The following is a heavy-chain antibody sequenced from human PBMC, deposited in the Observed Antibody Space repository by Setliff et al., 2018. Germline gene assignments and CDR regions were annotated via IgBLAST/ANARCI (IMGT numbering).Heavy chain of an antibody. CDR3: VREGVDTRSSTDYRYYMDV. J-gene: IGHJ6*03. V-gene: IGHV1-69*05. D-gene: IGHD5-18*01. Sequence: ASVKVSCKASGDSFSNYAISWVRQAPGQGLEWMGGLIPMFGTPGYAQKFQDRVTITTDESTSTAYMELSSLGSEDTAVYYCVREGVDTRSSTDYRYYMDVWGKGTTVTVSS. CDR2: LIPMFGTP. CDR1: GDSFSNYA.